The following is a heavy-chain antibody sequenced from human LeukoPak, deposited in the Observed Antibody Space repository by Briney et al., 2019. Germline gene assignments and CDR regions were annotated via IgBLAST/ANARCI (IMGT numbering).Heavy chain of an antibody. CDR1: GGSISSYY. J-gene: IGHJ5*02. Sequence: SETLSLTCTASGGSISSYYWSWIRQPAGKGLEWIGRIYTSGSTNYNPSLKSRVTMSVDTSKNQFSLKLSSVTAADTAVYYCARDPVIAAAGDWFDPWGQGTLVTVSS. CDR3: ARDPVIAAAGDWFDP. V-gene: IGHV4-4*07. D-gene: IGHD6-13*01. CDR2: IYTSGST.